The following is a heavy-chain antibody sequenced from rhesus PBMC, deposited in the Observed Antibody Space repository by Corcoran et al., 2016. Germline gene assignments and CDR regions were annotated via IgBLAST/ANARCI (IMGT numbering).Heavy chain of an antibody. CDR1: GCSISGDY. J-gene: IGHJ4*01. V-gene: IGHV4-147*01. Sequence: QVQLQESGPGLVKPSETLSLTCAVSGCSISGDYWSWIRQPPGKGLEWIGRNAGSGGSTNYNPSLTSRVTISTDTSKNQFSLKLSSVTAADTAVYYCARLDTVATTTGYFDYWGQGVLVTVSS. CDR2: NAGSGGST. D-gene: IGHD4-29*01. CDR3: ARLDTVATTTGYFDY.